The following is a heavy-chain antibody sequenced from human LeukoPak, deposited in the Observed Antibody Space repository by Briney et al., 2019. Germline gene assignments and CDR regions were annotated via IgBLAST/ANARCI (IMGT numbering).Heavy chain of an antibody. CDR2: ISSSSSYI. CDR3: ARDLGLEGGYYMDV. CDR1: GFTFSSYS. Sequence: GGSLRLCCAASGFTFSSYSMNWVRHAPGKGLEWVSSISSSSSYIYYADSVKGRFTISRDNAKNSLYLQMNSLRAEDTAVYYCARDLGLEGGYYMDVWGKGTTVTVSS. J-gene: IGHJ6*03. V-gene: IGHV3-21*01. D-gene: IGHD1-1*01.